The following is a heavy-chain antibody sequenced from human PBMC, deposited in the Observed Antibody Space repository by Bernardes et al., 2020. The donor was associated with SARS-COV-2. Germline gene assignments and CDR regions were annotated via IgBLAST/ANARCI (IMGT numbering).Heavy chain of an antibody. Sequence: ASVKVSCRASGYTFITYGVSWVRQAPGQGLEWMGWISAYNDNTHYTQKLQGRVSMIADPSTSTAYMELRSLRSDDTAVYYCASGPVSYYDSGVYPWPDDYWGQGTRVTVSS. V-gene: IGHV1-18*01. CDR3: ASGPVSYYDSGVYPWPDDY. CDR1: GYTFITYG. J-gene: IGHJ4*02. D-gene: IGHD3-22*01. CDR2: ISAYNDNT.